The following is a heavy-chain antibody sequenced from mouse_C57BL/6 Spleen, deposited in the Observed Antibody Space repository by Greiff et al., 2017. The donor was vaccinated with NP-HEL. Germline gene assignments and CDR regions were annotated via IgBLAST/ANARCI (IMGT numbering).Heavy chain of an antibody. CDR2: IWGVGST. J-gene: IGHJ3*01. Sequence: QVQLQQSGPGLVAPSQSLSITCTVSGFSLTSYGVDWVRQSPGKGLEWLGVIWGVGSTNYNSALKSRLSISKDNSKSQVFLKMNSLQTDDTAMYYCASGDYDGAWFAYWGQGTLVTVSA. CDR1: GFSLTSYG. V-gene: IGHV2-6*01. D-gene: IGHD2-4*01. CDR3: ASGDYDGAWFAY.